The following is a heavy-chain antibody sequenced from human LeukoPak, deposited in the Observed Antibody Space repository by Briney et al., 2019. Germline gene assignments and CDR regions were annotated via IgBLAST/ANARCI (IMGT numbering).Heavy chain of an antibody. CDR1: VGSIIGSSYY. J-gene: IGHJ3*02. CDR3: ARVLDLSKRGLDAFDI. V-gene: IGHV4-39*07. D-gene: IGHD3-16*01. CDR2: IYYSGST. Sequence: SETLSLTCTVSVGSIIGSSYYWGWIRQPPGKGLVCIGSIYYSGSTYYNPSLKSRVTISVDTSKKQFSLKLSSATAADTAVYYCARVLDLSKRGLDAFDIWGQGTMVTVSS.